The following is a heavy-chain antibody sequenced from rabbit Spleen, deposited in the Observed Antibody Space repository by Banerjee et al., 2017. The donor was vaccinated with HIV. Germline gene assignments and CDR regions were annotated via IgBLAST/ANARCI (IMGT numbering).Heavy chain of an antibody. V-gene: IGHV1S40*01. CDR3: AGDLTGVIGWNFSW. D-gene: IGHD1-1*01. CDR2: IDLVFGST. CDR1: GLYFSSAYW. Sequence: QSLEESGGDLVKPGASLKLTCKASGLYFSSAYWICWVRQAPGKGLEWISCIDLVFGSTLSARWVNGRVSISSHNAQTRLYLQLNSLTAADPAPYSCAGDLTGVIGWNFSWWGPGTLVTVS. J-gene: IGHJ4*01.